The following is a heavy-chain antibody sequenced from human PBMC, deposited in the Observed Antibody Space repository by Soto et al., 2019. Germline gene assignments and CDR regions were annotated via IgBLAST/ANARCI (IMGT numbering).Heavy chain of an antibody. CDR1: GFTFSSYW. CDR3: ARINEQTYYYDSSGYTRDY. Sequence: GGSLRLSCAASGFTFSSYWMHWVRQAPGKGLVWVSRINSDGSSTSYADSVKGRFTISRDNAKNTLYLQMNSLRAEDTAVYYCARINEQTYYYDSSGYTRDYGGQGTLVNVSS. CDR2: INSDGSST. D-gene: IGHD3-22*01. V-gene: IGHV3-74*01. J-gene: IGHJ4*02.